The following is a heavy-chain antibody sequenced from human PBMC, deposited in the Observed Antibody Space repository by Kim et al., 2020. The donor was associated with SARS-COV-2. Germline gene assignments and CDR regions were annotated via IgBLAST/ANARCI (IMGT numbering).Heavy chain of an antibody. D-gene: IGHD6-13*01. Sequence: ASVKVSCKVSGYTLTELSMHWVRQAPGKGLEWMGGFDPEDGETIYAQKFQGRVTMTEDTSTDTAYMELSSLRSEDTAVYYCATAGYSNSGDYFDYWGQGTLVTVSS. CDR2: FDPEDGET. V-gene: IGHV1-24*01. CDR1: GYTLTELS. CDR3: ATAGYSNSGDYFDY. J-gene: IGHJ4*02.